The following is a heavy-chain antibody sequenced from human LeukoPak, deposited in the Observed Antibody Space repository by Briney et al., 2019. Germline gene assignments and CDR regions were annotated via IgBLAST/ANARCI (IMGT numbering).Heavy chain of an antibody. CDR2: ISYDGSNK. CDR3: ARGGSGWYLGLDY. J-gene: IGHJ4*02. D-gene: IGHD6-13*01. V-gene: IGHV3-30-3*01. CDR1: GFTFSSYA. Sequence: PGGSLRLSCAASGFTFSSYAMHWVRQAPGKGLEWVAVISYDGSNKYYADSVKGRFTISRDNSKNTLYLQMNSLRAEDTAVYYCARGGSGWYLGLDYWGQGTLVTVSS.